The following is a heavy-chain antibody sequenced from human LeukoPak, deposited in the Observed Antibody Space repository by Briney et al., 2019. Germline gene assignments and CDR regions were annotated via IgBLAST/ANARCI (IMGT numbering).Heavy chain of an antibody. CDR1: GYTFTSFG. V-gene: IGHV1-18*01. D-gene: IGHD2-2*01. Sequence: ASVNVSCKASGYTFTSFGISWVRQAPGQGLEWMGWISVYNGHTNYAQKLQGRVTITTDTSTSTAYMELRSLRSDDTAVYYCARGDIVVVPAAMGGDYWGQGTLVTVSS. J-gene: IGHJ4*02. CDR3: ARGDIVVVPAAMGGDY. CDR2: ISVYNGHT.